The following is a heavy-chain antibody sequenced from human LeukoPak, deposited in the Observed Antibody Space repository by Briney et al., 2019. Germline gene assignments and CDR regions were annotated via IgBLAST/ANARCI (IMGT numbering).Heavy chain of an antibody. J-gene: IGHJ4*02. CDR1: GYSISSGYY. CDR3: ARASGGIVGATG. Sequence: SETLSLTCTVSGYSISSGYYWGWIRQPPGKGLEWIGSIYHSGSTYYNPSLKSRVTISVDTSKNQFSLKLSSVTAADTAVYYCARASGGIVGATGWGQGTLVTVSS. CDR2: IYHSGST. V-gene: IGHV4-38-2*02. D-gene: IGHD1-26*01.